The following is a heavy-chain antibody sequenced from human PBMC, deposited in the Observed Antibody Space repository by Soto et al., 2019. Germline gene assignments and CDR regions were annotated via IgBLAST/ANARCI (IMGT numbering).Heavy chain of an antibody. Sequence: QVQLVQSGAEVKKPGSSVKVSCKSSGGTFSSYAISWVRQAPGQELEWMGGIIPIFGTANYAQTFQGRVTITADESTSTAYMELSSLRSEDTAVYYCANPAENDYYYYGMDVWGQGTTVTVSS. CDR1: GGTFSSYA. CDR3: ANPAENDYYYYGMDV. J-gene: IGHJ6*02. V-gene: IGHV1-69*12. CDR2: IIPIFGTA.